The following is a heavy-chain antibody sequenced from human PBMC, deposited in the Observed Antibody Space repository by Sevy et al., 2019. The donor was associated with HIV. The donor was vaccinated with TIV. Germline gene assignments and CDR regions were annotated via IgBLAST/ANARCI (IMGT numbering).Heavy chain of an antibody. J-gene: IGHJ4*02. CDR3: ARAQQVTMLVVIGGLYFDF. D-gene: IGHD3-22*01. CDR2: IKQDMSEK. Sequence: GGSLRLSCAASGFTFSSYWMTCVRQAPGKGLEWVANIKQDMSEKYYADSVKGRFTISRDNARNSLYLQMESLRAEDTAEYHCARAQQVTMLVVIGGLYFDFWGQGTLVSVSS. V-gene: IGHV3-7*01. CDR1: GFTFSSYW.